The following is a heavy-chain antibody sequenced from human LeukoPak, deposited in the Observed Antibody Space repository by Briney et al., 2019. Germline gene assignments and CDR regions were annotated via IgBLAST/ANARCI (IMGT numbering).Heavy chain of an antibody. Sequence: SETLSLTCTVSGGSIGSSSYYWGWLRQPPGKGLEWIGSFYYSWSTYYNPSLKRRVTISVDTSKNQFSLKLSSVTAADTTVYYCARVRDYYESSGSREYGAFDIWGQGTMVTVSS. CDR2: FYYSWST. D-gene: IGHD3-22*01. CDR1: GGSIGSSSYY. J-gene: IGHJ3*02. CDR3: ARVRDYYESSGSREYGAFDI. V-gene: IGHV4-39*01.